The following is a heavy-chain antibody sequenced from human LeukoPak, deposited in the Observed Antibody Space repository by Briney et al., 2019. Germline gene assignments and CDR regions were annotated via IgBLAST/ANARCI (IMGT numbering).Heavy chain of an antibody. CDR1: GFTFSSYS. D-gene: IGHD5-12*01. J-gene: IGHJ3*02. Sequence: PGGSLRLSCAASGFTFSSYSMNWVRQAPGKGLEWVSSISSSSSYIYYADSVKGRFTISRDNAKNSLYLQMNSLRAEDTAVYYCARASYSGYESVAFDIWGQGTMVTVSS. CDR3: ARASYSGYESVAFDI. CDR2: ISSSSSYI. V-gene: IGHV3-21*01.